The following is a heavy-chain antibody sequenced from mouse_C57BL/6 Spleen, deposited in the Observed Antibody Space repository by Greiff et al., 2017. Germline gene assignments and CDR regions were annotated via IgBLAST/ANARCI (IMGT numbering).Heavy chain of an antibody. Sequence: EVQRVESGPGLVKPSQSLSLTCSVTGYSITSGYYWNWIRQFPGNKLEWMGYISYDGSNNYNPSLKNRISITRDTSKNQFFLKLNSVTTEDTATYYCATSLTGRYFDVWGTGTTVTVSS. D-gene: IGHD4-1*01. CDR1: GYSITSGYY. V-gene: IGHV3-6*01. CDR3: ATSLTGRYFDV. CDR2: ISYDGSN. J-gene: IGHJ1*03.